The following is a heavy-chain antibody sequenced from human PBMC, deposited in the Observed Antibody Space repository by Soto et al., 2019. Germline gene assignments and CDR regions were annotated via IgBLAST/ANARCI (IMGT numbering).Heavy chain of an antibody. V-gene: IGHV1-2*02. Sequence: ASVKVSCKASGYTFTGYYMHWVRQAPGQGLERMGWINPNSGGTNYAQKFQGRVTMTRDTSISTAYMELSRLRSDDTAVYYCARDSGYSYGPMASDYWGQGTLVTVSS. CDR1: GYTFTGYY. CDR2: INPNSGGT. CDR3: ARDSGYSYGPMASDY. J-gene: IGHJ4*02. D-gene: IGHD5-18*01.